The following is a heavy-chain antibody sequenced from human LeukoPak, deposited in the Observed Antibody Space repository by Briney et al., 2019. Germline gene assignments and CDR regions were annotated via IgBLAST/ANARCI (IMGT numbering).Heavy chain of an antibody. V-gene: IGHV1-8*01. J-gene: IGHJ4*02. CDR1: GYTFTSYD. Sequence: ASVKVSCKASGYTFTSYDFNWVRQATGQRPEWMGWMSPNSGDTGYAQKFQDRVTMTRNTSVSTAYMELSSLRSDDTAVYYCARGPPNWGYDYWGPGTLATVSS. D-gene: IGHD7-27*01. CDR3: ARGPPNWGYDY. CDR2: MSPNSGDT.